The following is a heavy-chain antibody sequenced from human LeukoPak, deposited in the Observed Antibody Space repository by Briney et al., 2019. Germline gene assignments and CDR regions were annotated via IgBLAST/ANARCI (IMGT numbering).Heavy chain of an antibody. D-gene: IGHD3-22*01. V-gene: IGHV1-69*05. J-gene: IGHJ6*03. CDR3: ARGDYYDSSGYYHYYYYYYMDV. CDR2: IIPIFGTA. CDR1: GGTFSSYA. Sequence: ASVKVSCKASGGTFSSYAISWVRQAPGQGLEWMGRIIPIFGTANYAQKFQGRVTITTDESTSTAYMELSSLRSEDTAVYYCARGDYYDSSGYYHYYYYYYMDVWGKGTTVTVSS.